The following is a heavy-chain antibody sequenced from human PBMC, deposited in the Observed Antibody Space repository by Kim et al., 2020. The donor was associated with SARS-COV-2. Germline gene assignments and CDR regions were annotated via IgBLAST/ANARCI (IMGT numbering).Heavy chain of an antibody. J-gene: IGHJ4*02. CDR2: IFGNGGRT. D-gene: IGHD1-26*01. V-gene: IGHV3-23*01. CDR3: VKGAYLDY. Sequence: GGSLRLSCVASGFTFNTFDMSWVRQAPGKGLEWVSVIFGNGGRTSYADSVNGRFTISKDNSKNTLYLQMNNLRVEDTAIYYSVKGAYLDYWGQGTLVTVSS. CDR1: GFTFNTFD.